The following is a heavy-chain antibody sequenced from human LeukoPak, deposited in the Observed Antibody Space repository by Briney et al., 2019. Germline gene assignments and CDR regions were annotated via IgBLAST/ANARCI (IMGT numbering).Heavy chain of an antibody. Sequence: GRSLRLSCAASKFTFRHYGMHWVRQAPGKGLEWVAVIWNDGSSQYYADSVKGRFTISRDNSQSTLFLQMNNLRPEDTAVYYCAKDAERGFDYSNSLDKWGQGTLVTVSS. CDR1: KFTFRHYG. D-gene: IGHD4-11*01. V-gene: IGHV3-33*06. CDR3: AKDAERGFDYSNSLDK. CDR2: IWNDGSSQ. J-gene: IGHJ4*02.